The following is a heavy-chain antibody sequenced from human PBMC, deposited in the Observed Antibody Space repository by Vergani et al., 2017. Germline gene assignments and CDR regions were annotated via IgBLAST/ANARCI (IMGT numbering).Heavy chain of an antibody. CDR1: GASIGYGGHS. J-gene: IGHJ4*02. D-gene: IGHD2-21*01. V-gene: IGHV4-30-2*06. Sequence: QLRESGSGLVKPSQTLSLTCAVSGASIGYGGHSWSWIRQSPGKDLEWIGYIFHTGSAYYIPSLQRRLSISVDRSKNLFTLQLFATTAADTAVYYCACHPSGKLLQGHPFYYWGQGILVTVSS. CDR3: ACHPSGKLLQGHPFYY. CDR2: IFHTGSA.